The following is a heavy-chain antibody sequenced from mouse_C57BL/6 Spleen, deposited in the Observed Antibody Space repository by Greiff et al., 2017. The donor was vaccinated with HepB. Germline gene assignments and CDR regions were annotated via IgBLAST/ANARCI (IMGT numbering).Heavy chain of an antibody. V-gene: IGHV1-82*01. Sequence: ESGPELVKPGASVKISCKASGYAFSSSWMNWVKQRPGKGLEWIGRIYPGDGDTNYNGKFKGKATLTADKSSSTAYMQLSSLTSEDSAVYFCARGSYSNPWFAYWGQGTLVTVSA. J-gene: IGHJ3*01. D-gene: IGHD2-5*01. CDR2: IYPGDGDT. CDR1: GYAFSSSW. CDR3: ARGSYSNPWFAY.